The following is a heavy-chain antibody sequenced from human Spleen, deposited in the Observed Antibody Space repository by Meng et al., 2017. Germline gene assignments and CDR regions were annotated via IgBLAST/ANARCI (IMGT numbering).Heavy chain of an antibody. V-gene: IGHV4-59*01. D-gene: IGHD5-12*01. J-gene: IGHJ4*02. Sequence: GSLRLSCTVSSGSITTYYWSWIRQSPGKGLEWIGYIYYTGSTNYNPSLKSRLTISVDTSKDQLSLKLNSVTAADTAVYYCARYNGYDSLDYWGQGTLVTVSS. CDR3: ARYNGYDSLDY. CDR2: IYYTGST. CDR1: SGSITTYY.